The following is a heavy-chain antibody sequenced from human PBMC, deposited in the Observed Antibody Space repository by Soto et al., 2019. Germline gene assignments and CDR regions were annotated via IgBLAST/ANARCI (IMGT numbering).Heavy chain of an antibody. J-gene: IGHJ6*02. Sequence: ASETLSLTCTVSGGSISSGDYYWSWIRQPPGKGLEWIGYIYYSGSTYYNPSLKSRVTISVDTSKNQFSLKLSSVTAADTAVYYCARDRFSMVYAIQYYYYGMDVWGQGTTVTVSS. D-gene: IGHD2-8*01. V-gene: IGHV4-30-4*01. CDR3: ARDRFSMVYAIQYYYYGMDV. CDR2: IYYSGST. CDR1: GGSISSGDYY.